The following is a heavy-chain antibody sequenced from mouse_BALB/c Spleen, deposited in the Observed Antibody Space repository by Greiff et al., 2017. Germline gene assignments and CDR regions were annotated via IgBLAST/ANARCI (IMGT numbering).Heavy chain of an antibody. CDR2: INPSNGGT. V-gene: IGHV1S81*02. CDR1: GNTFTSYY. J-gene: IGHJ4*01. D-gene: IGHD3-3*01. CDR3: TRRAYEAMDY. Sequence: QVQLQQPGAELVKPGASVKLSCKASGNTFTSYYMYWVKQRPGQGLEWIGGINPSNGGTNFNEKFKSKATLTVDKSSSTAYMQLSSLTSEDSAVYYCTRRAYEAMDYWGQGTSVTVSS.